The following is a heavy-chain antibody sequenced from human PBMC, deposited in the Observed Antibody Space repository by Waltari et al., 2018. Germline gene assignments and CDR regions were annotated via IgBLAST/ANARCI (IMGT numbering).Heavy chain of an antibody. Sequence: QVQLVQSGAAVKKPGASVKVSCKASGYTFTSYAMHWVRQAPGQGLEWRGWINPNSGGTKYAQKFQGRATMTRDTSISTADMELSRRRADDTAGYYCASIGLRSGVGATGWGQGTLVTVSS. CDR2: INPNSGGT. CDR1: GYTFTSYA. V-gene: IGHV1-2*02. CDR3: ASIGLRSGVGATG. J-gene: IGHJ4*02. D-gene: IGHD1-26*01.